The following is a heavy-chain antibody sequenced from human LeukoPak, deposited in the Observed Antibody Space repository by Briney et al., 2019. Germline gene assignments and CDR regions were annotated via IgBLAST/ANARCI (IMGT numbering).Heavy chain of an antibody. V-gene: IGHV4-34*01. D-gene: IGHD2-2*02. CDR2: INHSGST. Sequence: SSETLSLTCAVYGGSFIGYYWSWIRQPPGKGLEWIGEINHSGSTNYNPSLKSRVTISVDTSKNQFSLKLSSVTAADTAVYYCARGLRYCSSTSCYTRGSSFDYWGQGTLVTVSS. CDR3: ARGLRYCSSTSCYTRGSSFDY. CDR1: GGSFIGYY. J-gene: IGHJ4*02.